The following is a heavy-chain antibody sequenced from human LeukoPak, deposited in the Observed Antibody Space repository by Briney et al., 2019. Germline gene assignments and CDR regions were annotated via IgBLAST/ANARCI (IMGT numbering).Heavy chain of an antibody. CDR3: ARRSIAVAGFDY. CDR2: IYYSGST. Sequence: SETLSLTCTVSGGSISSSSYYWGWIRQPPGKGLEWIGSIYYSGSTYYNPSLKSRVTISVVTSKNQFSLKLSSVTAADTAVYYCARRSIAVAGFDYWGQGTLVTVSS. CDR1: GGSISSSSYY. J-gene: IGHJ4*02. D-gene: IGHD6-19*01. V-gene: IGHV4-39*01.